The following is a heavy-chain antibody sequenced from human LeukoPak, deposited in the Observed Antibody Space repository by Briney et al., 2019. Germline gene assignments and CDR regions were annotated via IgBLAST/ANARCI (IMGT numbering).Heavy chain of an antibody. CDR1: GFTFSSYS. CDR2: ISSGGTYE. D-gene: IGHD3-10*01. V-gene: IGHV3-30*03. J-gene: IGHJ4*02. CDR3: ARDSTYYYDSGSAGPHYFDK. Sequence: GGSLRLSCAASGFTFSSYSMNWVRQAPGKGLEWVSLISSGGTYEYYADSVKGRFTISRDNSKNTLYLQLNSLRAEDTAVYNCARDSTYYYDSGSAGPHYFDKCGQGALVTHSS.